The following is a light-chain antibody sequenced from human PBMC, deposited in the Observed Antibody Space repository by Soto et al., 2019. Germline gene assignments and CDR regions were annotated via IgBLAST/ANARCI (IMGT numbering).Light chain of an antibody. V-gene: IGKV3-20*01. CDR1: QIVIGRQ. CDR3: QVYGPSPPIN. CDR2: GVS. Sequence: EIVLTQAPVTLSFSPGEGATLSCRASQIVIGRQLAWYQHKPGQAPRLLIYGVSTRATGIPDRFTGSGSGTDFTLTISRLEPEDFAVFYCQVYGPSPPINFGQGTRLEIK. J-gene: IGKJ5*01.